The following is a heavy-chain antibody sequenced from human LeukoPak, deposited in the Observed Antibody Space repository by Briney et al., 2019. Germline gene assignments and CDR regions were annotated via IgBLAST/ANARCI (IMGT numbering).Heavy chain of an antibody. CDR2: IKRDGSET. V-gene: IGHV3-7*04. CDR3: SRGHYDDERQ. CDR1: GLTFSGIW. J-gene: IGHJ4*02. D-gene: IGHD4-17*01. Sequence: PGGSLTLSCTASGLTFSGIWMNWARQAQREGQEREANIKRDGSETNYVNSVQGRLTISRDNATNSLYLQMNSLRAADTAVDYCSRGHYDDERQWGEGTLVTVS.